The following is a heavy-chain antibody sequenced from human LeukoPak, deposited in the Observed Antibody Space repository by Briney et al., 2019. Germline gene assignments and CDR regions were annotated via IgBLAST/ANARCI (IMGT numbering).Heavy chain of an antibody. CDR2: IYYSGST. CDR3: ARAKWFLNAFDI. V-gene: IGHV4-59*01. Sequence: SETLSLTCTVSGGSISSYYWSWIRQPPGKGLEWIGYIYYSGSTNYDPSLKSRVTISVDTSKNQFSLKLSSVTAADTAVYYCARAKWFLNAFDIWGQGTMVTVSS. J-gene: IGHJ3*02. CDR1: GGSISSYY. D-gene: IGHD3-10*01.